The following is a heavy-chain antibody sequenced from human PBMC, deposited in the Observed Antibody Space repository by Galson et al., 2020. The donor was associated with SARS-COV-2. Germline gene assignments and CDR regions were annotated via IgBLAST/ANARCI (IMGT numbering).Heavy chain of an antibody. CDR2: IYYGGSV. D-gene: IGHD5-12*01. J-gene: IGHJ3*02. CDR1: GGSISSHY. V-gene: IGHV4-59*11. CDR3: AREGSGYDSGAFDI. Sequence: SETLSLTCTVSGGSISSHYWTWIRQAPGKGLEWIGYIYYGGSVSYNPSLKSRVSMSLDTSKNEFSLILRSVTADDTAIYYCAREGSGYDSGAFDIWGQGTMVTASS.